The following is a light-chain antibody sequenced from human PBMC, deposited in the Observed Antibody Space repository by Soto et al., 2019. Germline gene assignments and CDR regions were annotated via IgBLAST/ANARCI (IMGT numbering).Light chain of an antibody. CDR2: QDA. CDR3: ATFDSNAVV. CDR1: KLGNKY. Sequence: SYELTQPPSVSVSPGQTASVTCSGNKLGNKYVSWYQQQPGQSPVVVIHQDAKRPSGIPERFSGSNSGNTATLTISGTQALDYADYYCATFDSNAVVFGGGTKLTVL. J-gene: IGLJ2*01. V-gene: IGLV3-1*01.